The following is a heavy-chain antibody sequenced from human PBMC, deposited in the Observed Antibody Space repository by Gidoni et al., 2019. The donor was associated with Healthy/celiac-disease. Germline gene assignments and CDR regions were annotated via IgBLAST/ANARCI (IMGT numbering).Heavy chain of an antibody. Sequence: QVQLVQSGAEVTKPGASVNVSCKASGYTFTSYGISWVRQAPGQGLEWMGWISAYNGNTNYAQKLQGRVTMTTDTSTSTAYMELRSLRSDDTAVYYCARTYYYDSSGYYPDYWGQGTLVTVSS. CDR1: GYTFTSYG. CDR3: ARTYYYDSSGYYPDY. CDR2: ISAYNGNT. D-gene: IGHD3-22*01. V-gene: IGHV1-18*01. J-gene: IGHJ4*02.